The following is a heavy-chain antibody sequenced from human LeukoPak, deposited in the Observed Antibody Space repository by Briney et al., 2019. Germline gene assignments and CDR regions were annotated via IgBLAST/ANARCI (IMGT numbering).Heavy chain of an antibody. CDR1: GFTFRSYW. CDR3: AGLRYFVP. J-gene: IGHJ4*02. V-gene: IGHV3-74*01. Sequence: GGSLRLSCAASGFTFRSYWMHWVRQAPGKGLVWVSHIHSDGSSTSYADSVQGRFTISRDNAKNSLYLQMNSLRAEDTAVYYCAGLRYFVPWGQGTLVTVSS. CDR2: IHSDGSST. D-gene: IGHD3-9*01.